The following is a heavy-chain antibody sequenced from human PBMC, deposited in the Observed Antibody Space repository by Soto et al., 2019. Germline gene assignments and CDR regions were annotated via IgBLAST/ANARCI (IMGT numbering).Heavy chain of an antibody. CDR1: GGSIISYY. D-gene: IGHD3-22*01. CDR3: ARVPQWLLLPDAFDI. Sequence: SETLSLTCTFSGGSIISYYWSWIRQPPGKGLEWIGYIYYSGSTNYNPSLKSRVTISVDTSKNQFSLKLSSVTAADTAVYYCARVPQWLLLPDAFDIWGQGTMVTVSS. V-gene: IGHV4-59*01. J-gene: IGHJ3*02. CDR2: IYYSGST.